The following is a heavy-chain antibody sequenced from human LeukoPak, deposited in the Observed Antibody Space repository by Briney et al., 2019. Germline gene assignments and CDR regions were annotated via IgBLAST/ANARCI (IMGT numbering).Heavy chain of an antibody. CDR2: ISSSSSTI. CDR1: GFTFSSYS. J-gene: IGHJ4*02. CDR3: ARWGLSYTIDY. Sequence: PGGSLRLSCAASGFTFSSYSMNWVRQAPGKGLEWVSYISSSSSTIYYADSVKGRFTISRDDAKTSLYLQMDSLRAEDTAVYSCARWGLSYTIDYWGQGTLVTVSS. D-gene: IGHD2-21*01. V-gene: IGHV3-48*04.